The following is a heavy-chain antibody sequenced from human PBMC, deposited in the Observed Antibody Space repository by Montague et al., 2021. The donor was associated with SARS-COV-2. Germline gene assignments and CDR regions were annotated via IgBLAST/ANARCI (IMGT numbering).Heavy chain of an antibody. Sequence: SETLSLTCTVSGVSVTGYYWSWIRQPPGKGLEWVGDVLYNKGTNFNPSLKSRVAISVDASKNQFSLRLTSVTAADTALYYCVRHPHYDGLNGPPDFWDQGTLVTVSS. V-gene: IGHV4-59*08. J-gene: IGHJ4*02. CDR2: VLYNKGT. D-gene: IGHD3-9*01. CDR1: GVSVTGYY. CDR3: VRHPHYDGLNGPPDF.